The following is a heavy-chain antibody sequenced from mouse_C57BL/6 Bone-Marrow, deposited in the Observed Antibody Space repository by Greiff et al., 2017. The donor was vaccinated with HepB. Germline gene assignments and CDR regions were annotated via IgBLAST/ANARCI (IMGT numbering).Heavy chain of an antibody. V-gene: IGHV1-80*01. Sequence: QVQLQQSGAELVKPGASVKISCKASGYAFSSYWMNWVKQRPGKGLEWIGQIYPGDGDTNYNGKFKGKATLTADKSSSTAYMQLSSLTSEDSAVYFCARGPQFISDFDYWGQGTTLTVSS. CDR2: IYPGDGDT. J-gene: IGHJ2*01. D-gene: IGHD1-1*01. CDR3: ARGPQFISDFDY. CDR1: GYAFSSYW.